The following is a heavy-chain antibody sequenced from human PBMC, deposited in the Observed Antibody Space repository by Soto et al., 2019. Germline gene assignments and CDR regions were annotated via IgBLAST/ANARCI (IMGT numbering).Heavy chain of an antibody. Sequence: EVQLLESGGGLVQPGGSLRLSCVASGFTFSSYAMTWVRQAPGEGLDWVSTISGSADSTYYADSVKGRFTISRDNSKNTLYLQINSLRADDTAVYYCAKPREGAGRGRLDCWGQGTLVTVSS. CDR3: AKPREGAGRGRLDC. V-gene: IGHV3-23*01. J-gene: IGHJ4*02. D-gene: IGHD3-10*01. CDR1: GFTFSSYA. CDR2: ISGSADST.